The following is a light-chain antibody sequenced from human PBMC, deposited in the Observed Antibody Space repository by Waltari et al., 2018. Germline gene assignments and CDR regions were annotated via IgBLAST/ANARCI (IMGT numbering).Light chain of an antibody. CDR1: SSNIGSYP. CDR3: ATWDDRLNGQGV. V-gene: IGLV1-44*01. CDR2: SND. Sequence: QSVLTQPPSASGTPGQRVTISCSGSSSNIGSYPVNWYQQFPGTAPKFLIYSNDQRPSGVPDRFSGSKSGTSASLAISGLQSEDEADYYCATWDDRLNGQGVSGGGTRLTVL. J-gene: IGLJ3*02.